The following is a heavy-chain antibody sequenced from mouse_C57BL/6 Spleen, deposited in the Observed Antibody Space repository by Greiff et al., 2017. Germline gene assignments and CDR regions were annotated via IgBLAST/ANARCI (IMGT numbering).Heavy chain of an antibody. Sequence: VQLVESGAELVKPGASVKMSCKASGYTFTTYPIEWMKQNHGKSLEWIGNFHPYNDDTKYNEKFKGKATLTVEKSSSTVYLELSRLTSDDSAVYYCARGSMGYDGYYGDAMDYWGQGTSVTVSS. CDR1: GYTFTTYP. V-gene: IGHV1-47*01. CDR3: ARGSMGYDGYYGDAMDY. D-gene: IGHD2-3*01. J-gene: IGHJ4*01. CDR2: FHPYNDDT.